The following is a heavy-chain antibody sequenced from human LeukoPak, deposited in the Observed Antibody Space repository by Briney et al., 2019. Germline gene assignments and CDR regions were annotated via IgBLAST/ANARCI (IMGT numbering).Heavy chain of an antibody. CDR1: GGSFSGYY. J-gene: IGHJ4*02. V-gene: IGHV4-34*01. CDR3: ARAVGTSRNFFDY. CDR2: INHSGST. Sequence: SETLSLTCAVYGGSFSGYYWSWIRQPPGKGLEWIGEINHSGSTSYNPSLKSRVTISVDTSKNQFSLNLSSVTAADTAMYYCARAVGTSRNFFDYWGQGTLVTVSS. D-gene: IGHD4-23*01.